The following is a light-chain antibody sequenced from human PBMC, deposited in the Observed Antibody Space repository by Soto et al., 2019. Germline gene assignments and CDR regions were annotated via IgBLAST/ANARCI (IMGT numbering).Light chain of an antibody. CDR2: DIS. V-gene: IGLV2-14*01. Sequence: QSVLTQPASVSGSPGQSITISCTGTSSDIGGYNYVSWYQQHPGKVPKLMIYDISNRPSGVSDRFSGSKSVNTASLTISGLQVEDEADYYCGSYTSSSTWVFGGGTQLTVL. J-gene: IGLJ3*02. CDR1: SSDIGGYNY. CDR3: GSYTSSSTWV.